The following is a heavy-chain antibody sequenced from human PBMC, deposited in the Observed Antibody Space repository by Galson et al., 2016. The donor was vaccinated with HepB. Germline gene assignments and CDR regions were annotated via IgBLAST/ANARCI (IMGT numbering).Heavy chain of an antibody. Sequence: SLRLSCAASGFTFSSYGMHWVRQAPGKGLEWVTTISFDGSKKYYGDSVKGRFTISKDNFKNTLYLQMNSLRPEDTAVYFCVRGPGVGGESLLGFQFRGQGTLVIVSS. V-gene: IGHV3-30*03. CDR2: ISFDGSKK. CDR3: VRGPGVGGESLLGFQF. CDR1: GFTFSSYG. J-gene: IGHJ1*01. D-gene: IGHD3-10*01.